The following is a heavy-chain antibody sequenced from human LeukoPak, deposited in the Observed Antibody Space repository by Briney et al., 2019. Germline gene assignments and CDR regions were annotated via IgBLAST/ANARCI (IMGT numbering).Heavy chain of an antibody. CDR2: IFFSGST. CDR3: ARDRFDDSSGYYYHYYYYMDV. CDR1: GGSIISSSYY. Sequence: SETLSLTCTVSGGSIISSSYYWDWIRQPPGKGLEWIGSIFFSGSTYYNPSLKSRVTISVDTSKSQFSLKVSSVTAADTAVYYCARDRFDDSSGYYYHYYYYMDVWGKGTTVTVSS. D-gene: IGHD3-22*01. J-gene: IGHJ6*03. V-gene: IGHV4-39*07.